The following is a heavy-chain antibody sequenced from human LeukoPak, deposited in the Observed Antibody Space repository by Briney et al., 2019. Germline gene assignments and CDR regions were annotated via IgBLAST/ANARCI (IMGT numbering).Heavy chain of an antibody. D-gene: IGHD5-24*01. CDR1: GFTFSSYG. V-gene: IGHV3-33*01. Sequence: PGGSLRLSCAASGFTFSSYGMHWVRQAPGKGLEWVAVIWYDGSNKYYADSVKGRFTISRDNSKNTLYLQMNSLRAEDTAVYYCAREFDEMATLDYWGQGTLVTVSS. J-gene: IGHJ4*02. CDR3: AREFDEMATLDY. CDR2: IWYDGSNK.